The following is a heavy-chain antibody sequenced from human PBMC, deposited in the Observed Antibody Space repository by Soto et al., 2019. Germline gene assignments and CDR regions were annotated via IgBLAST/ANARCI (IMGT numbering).Heavy chain of an antibody. CDR2: IYYSGST. J-gene: IGHJ4*02. CDR1: GGSISSYY. CDR3: ARGLVITFGGVIDTKFDY. D-gene: IGHD3-16*02. V-gene: IGHV4-59*01. Sequence: SETLSLTCTVSGGSISSYYWSWIRQPPGRGLEWIGYIYYSGSTNYNPSLKSRVTISVDTSKNQFSLKLSSVTAADTAVYYCARGLVITFGGVIDTKFDYWGQGTLVTVSS.